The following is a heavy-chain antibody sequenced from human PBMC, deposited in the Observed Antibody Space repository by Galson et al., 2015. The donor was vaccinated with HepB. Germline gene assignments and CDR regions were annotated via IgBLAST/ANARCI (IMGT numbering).Heavy chain of an antibody. D-gene: IGHD3-9*01. CDR1: GGSISSGGYS. J-gene: IGHJ5*02. Sequence: LTCAVSGGSISSGGYSWSWIRQPPGRALEWIGYIYHSGSTYYNPSLKSRVTISVARSKNQFSLKLSSVTAADTAVYYCARGNSDILTGGNWFDPWGQGTLVTVSS. CDR3: ARGNSDILTGGNWFDP. CDR2: IYHSGST. V-gene: IGHV4-30-2*01.